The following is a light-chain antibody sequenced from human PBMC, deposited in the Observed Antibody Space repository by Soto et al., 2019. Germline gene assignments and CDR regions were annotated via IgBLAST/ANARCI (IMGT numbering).Light chain of an antibody. J-gene: IGKJ5*01. CDR1: QNIYSN. V-gene: IGKV3-11*01. CDR3: QQRNSWPPTFT. Sequence: IVMSQSPATLSVSPGERATFSCRASQNIYSNIAWYQQRPGQAPRLLIYDTSIRATGIPARFSGSGSGTDFTLTISSLEPEDFAVYYCQQRNSWPPTFTFGQGTRLE. CDR2: DTS.